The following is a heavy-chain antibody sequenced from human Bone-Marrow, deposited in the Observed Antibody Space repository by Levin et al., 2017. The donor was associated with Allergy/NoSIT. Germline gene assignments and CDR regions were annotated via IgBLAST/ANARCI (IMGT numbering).Heavy chain of an antibody. J-gene: IGHJ6*02. CDR1: GFTFSSYW. CDR2: INSDGSST. Sequence: LAGGSLRLSCAASGFTFSSYWMHWVRQAPGKGLVWVSRINSDGSSTSYADSVKGRFTISRDNAKNTLYLQMNSLRAEDTAVYYCARDTRVSSSTVTTYFNDYYGMDVWGQGTTVTVSS. D-gene: IGHD4-17*01. CDR3: ARDTRVSSSTVTTYFNDYYGMDV. V-gene: IGHV3-74*01.